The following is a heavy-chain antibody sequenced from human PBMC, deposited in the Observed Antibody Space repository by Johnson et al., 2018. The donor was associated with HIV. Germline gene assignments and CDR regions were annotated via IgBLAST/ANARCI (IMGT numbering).Heavy chain of an antibody. D-gene: IGHD4-23*01. Sequence: VQLVESGGGVIRPGGSLRLSCAASGFTFDDYGVSWVRQAPGKGLEWVSGINWNGDSTDYADSVKGRFTISRDNAKNSLFLQMNSLRAEDTALYYCARVSDDYGGNPAAWGAVDIWGQGTMVTVSS. J-gene: IGHJ3*02. CDR2: INWNGDST. CDR3: ARVSDDYGGNPAAWGAVDI. CDR1: GFTFDDYG. V-gene: IGHV3-20*04.